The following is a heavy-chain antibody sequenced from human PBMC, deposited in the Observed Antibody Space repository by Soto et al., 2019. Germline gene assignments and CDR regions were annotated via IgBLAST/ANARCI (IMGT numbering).Heavy chain of an antibody. V-gene: IGHV1-69*06. J-gene: IGHJ5*02. D-gene: IGHD3-3*01. CDR2: IIPIFGTA. CDR3: ARESSERITIFGVAPGWFDP. Sequence: SVKVSCKASGGTFRSYAISWVRQAPGQGLEWMGGIIPIFGTANYAQKFQGRVTITADKSTSTAYMELSSLRSEDTAVYYCARESSERITIFGVAPGWFDPWGQGTLVTVSS. CDR1: GGTFRSYA.